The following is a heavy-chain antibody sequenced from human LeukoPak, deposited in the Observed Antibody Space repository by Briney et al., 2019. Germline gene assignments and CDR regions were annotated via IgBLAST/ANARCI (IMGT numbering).Heavy chain of an antibody. V-gene: IGHV4-4*07. Sequence: GSLRLSCAASGFTFSDYYMSWIRQPPGKGLEWIGRIYTSGSTNYNPSLKSRVTMSVDTSKNQFSLSLSSVTAADTAVYYCANRATSGHFFDYWGQGTLVTVSS. D-gene: IGHD3-3*02. J-gene: IGHJ4*02. CDR3: ANRATSGHFFDY. CDR2: IYTSGST. CDR1: GFTFSDYY.